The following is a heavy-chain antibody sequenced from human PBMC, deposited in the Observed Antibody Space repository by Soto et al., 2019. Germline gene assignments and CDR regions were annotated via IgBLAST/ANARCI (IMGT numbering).Heavy chain of an antibody. Sequence: QVQLVQSGAEVKEPGSSVNVSCKTSGGTFGHTAVTWVRQAPGQGLEWIGGIVPMFGTANYAQKFQGRVTITADESTSTAYMELSSLRSDDTAVYYCARDGDPGYSFWSGPLGGGRFDPXGQGTLVTVSS. J-gene: IGHJ5*02. CDR3: ARDGDPGYSFWSGPLGGGRFDP. CDR1: GGTFGHTA. V-gene: IGHV1-69*12. CDR2: IVPMFGTA. D-gene: IGHD3-3*01.